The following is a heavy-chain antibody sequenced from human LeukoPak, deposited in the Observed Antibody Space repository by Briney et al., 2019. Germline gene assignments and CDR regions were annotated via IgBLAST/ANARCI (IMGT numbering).Heavy chain of an antibody. CDR3: AKLHYYDSSGYGES. CDR2: IRWNSGSI. D-gene: IGHD3-22*01. CDR1: GFTFDDYA. J-gene: IGHJ4*02. Sequence: PGGSLRLSCAASGFTFDDYAMHWVRQAPGKGLEWVSGIRWNSGSIGYADSVKGRFTISRDNAKNSLYLQMNSLRAEDTALYYCAKLHYYDSSGYGESWGQGTLVTVSS. V-gene: IGHV3-9*01.